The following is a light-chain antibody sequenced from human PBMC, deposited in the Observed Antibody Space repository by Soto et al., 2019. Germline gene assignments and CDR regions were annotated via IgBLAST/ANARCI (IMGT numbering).Light chain of an antibody. V-gene: IGLV1-40*01. CDR2: DNT. CDR3: QSYDSSLSGSGV. CDR1: RSNIGADYG. Sequence: QSVLTQPPSVSGAPGQRVTISCTGTRSNIGADYGVHWYRQLPGTAPKLLIYDNTNRPSGVPDRFSGSKSGTTASLAITGLQAEDEADYYCQSYDSSLSGSGVFGGGTKLTVL. J-gene: IGLJ3*02.